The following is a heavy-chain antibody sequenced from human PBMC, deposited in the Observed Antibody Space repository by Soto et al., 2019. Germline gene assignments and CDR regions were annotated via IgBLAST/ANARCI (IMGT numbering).Heavy chain of an antibody. J-gene: IGHJ4*02. Sequence: QVQLVQSGAEVKKPGSSVKVSCKASGGTFSSYAISWVRQAPGQGLEWMGGIIPIFGTANYAQKFQGRVTITADKSTSTAYMELSSLRSEDTAVYYCARGITKLGVQYYGSGSYYGYFDYWGQGTLVTVSS. V-gene: IGHV1-69*06. CDR1: GGTFSSYA. D-gene: IGHD3-10*01. CDR3: ARGITKLGVQYYGSGSYYGYFDY. CDR2: IIPIFGTA.